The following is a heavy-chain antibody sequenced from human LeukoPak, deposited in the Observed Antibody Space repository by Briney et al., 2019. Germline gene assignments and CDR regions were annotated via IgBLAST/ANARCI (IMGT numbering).Heavy chain of an antibody. D-gene: IGHD6-6*01. J-gene: IGHJ4*02. Sequence: GGSLRLSCVASGFTFSSYWATWVRQAPGKGLEWVANIDPDGSHQYYVDSVKGRFTISKDNAKNSLYLQMNSLRAEDTAVYYCARGLSGYASSLGYWGQGTLVTVSA. CDR2: IDPDGSHQ. V-gene: IGHV3-7*01. CDR1: GFTFSSYW. CDR3: ARGLSGYASSLGY.